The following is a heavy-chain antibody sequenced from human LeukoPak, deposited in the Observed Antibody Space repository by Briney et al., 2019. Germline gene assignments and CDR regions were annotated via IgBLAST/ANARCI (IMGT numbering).Heavy chain of an antibody. D-gene: IGHD4-17*01. CDR1: GFTVSSNH. CDR3: ARGLMEVTTIYFAN. CDR2: IYSGGST. Sequence: PGGSLRLSCAASGFTVSSNHMTWVRQAPGKGVEWVSVIYSGGSTYYADSVKGRFTISRDNSKNTLYLQMNSLRAEDTAMYYCARGLMEVTTIYFANWGRGTLVTVSS. V-gene: IGHV3-53*01. J-gene: IGHJ4*02.